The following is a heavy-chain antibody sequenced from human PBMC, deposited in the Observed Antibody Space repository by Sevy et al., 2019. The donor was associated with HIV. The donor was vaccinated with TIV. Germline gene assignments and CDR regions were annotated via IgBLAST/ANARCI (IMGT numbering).Heavy chain of an antibody. J-gene: IGHJ6*02. CDR3: ARDSCTSLSCQHWGYYALDV. V-gene: IGHV4-31*03. D-gene: IGHD2-8*01. Sequence: SETLSLTCTVSGGSISSDGYYWSWIRQHPGKGLEWIGYIYYNGNSDYNPSLKSRVAISVDTSKNQFSLRLSSVTAADTAVYYCARDSCTSLSCQHWGYYALDVWGQGTTVTVSS. CDR1: GGSISSDGYY. CDR2: IYYNGNS.